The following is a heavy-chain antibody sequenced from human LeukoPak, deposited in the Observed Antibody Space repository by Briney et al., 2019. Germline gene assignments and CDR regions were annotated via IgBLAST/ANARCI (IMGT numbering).Heavy chain of an antibody. Sequence: ASVKVSCKASGYTFTTYAMHWVRQAPGQGLEWMGWITPSGGTNYPQKFQGRVAITRDTYITTAYMDLSRLTSDDTAVYYCARDRYGDGFAHFDYWGQGALVTVSS. CDR2: ITPSGGT. J-gene: IGHJ4*02. D-gene: IGHD5-24*01. CDR3: ARDRYGDGFAHFDY. CDR1: GYTFTTYA. V-gene: IGHV1-2*02.